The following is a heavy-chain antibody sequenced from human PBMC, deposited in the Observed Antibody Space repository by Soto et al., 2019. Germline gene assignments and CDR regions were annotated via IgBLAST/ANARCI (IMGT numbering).Heavy chain of an antibody. Sequence: EEQLVESGGGWVQPGGSLRLSCAASGFTFSSYWMSWVRQAPGKGLEWVGQINQDGSEKYSVDSVRGRFTISRDNAKNSLYLQMNSLRDYDTAIYYCVTDRPRLLDCWGQGTLVTVS. CDR1: GFTFSSYW. V-gene: IGHV3-7*01. CDR2: INQDGSEK. CDR3: VTDRPRLLDC. J-gene: IGHJ4*02.